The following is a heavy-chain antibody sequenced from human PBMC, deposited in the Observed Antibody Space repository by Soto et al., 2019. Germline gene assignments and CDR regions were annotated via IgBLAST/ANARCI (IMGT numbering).Heavy chain of an antibody. CDR2: VSPYDGDT. V-gene: IGHV1-18*01. CDR3: ARDHGGSYQADSFDP. J-gene: IGHJ5*02. Sequence: QVQLVQSGVEVKKPGASVKVSCKASGYTFTTYGISWVRQAPGQGLECVGWVSPYDGDTNYADALQGRVTMTTDTSTTTAYMELRSLRSDDTAMYYCARDHGGSYQADSFDPWGQGTLVIVSS. D-gene: IGHD1-26*01. CDR1: GYTFTTYG.